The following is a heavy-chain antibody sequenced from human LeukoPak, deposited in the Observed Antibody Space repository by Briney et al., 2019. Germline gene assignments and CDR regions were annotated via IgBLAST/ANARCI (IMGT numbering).Heavy chain of an antibody. CDR2: ISYDGSNK. CDR1: GITFNTCS. Sequence: QPGGSSRLSCAASGITFNTCSMHWVSQAPGKGLEWVAAISYDGSNKYYADSVKGRFTISRDNSKNTLYLQMNSLRAEDTAVYYCARDLGTTNYYFDYWGQETLVTVSS. D-gene: IGHD1-26*01. V-gene: IGHV3-30*03. J-gene: IGHJ4*02. CDR3: ARDLGTTNYYFDY.